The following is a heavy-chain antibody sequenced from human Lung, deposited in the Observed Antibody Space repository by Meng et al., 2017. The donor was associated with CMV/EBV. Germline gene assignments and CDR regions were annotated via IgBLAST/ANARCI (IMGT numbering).Heavy chain of an antibody. Sequence: SXTXSLTCTVSGDSLRTSSYYWGWIRQAPGKGPEWVGCIYSSGNTYFKPSLKSRVSLSIETSKNQFSLRLSSVTAADTGVYYCARLYGLVPWAQGVQVNGAS. CDR1: GDSLRTSSYY. J-gene: IGHJ5*02. V-gene: IGHV4-39*01. CDR3: ARLYGLVP. CDR2: IYSSGNT. D-gene: IGHD3-16*01.